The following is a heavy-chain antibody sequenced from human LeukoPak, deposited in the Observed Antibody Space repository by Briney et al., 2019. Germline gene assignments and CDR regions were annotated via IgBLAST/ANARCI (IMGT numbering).Heavy chain of an antibody. D-gene: IGHD1-26*01. V-gene: IGHV4-38-2*01. CDR3: ARQNVKVGAPPFDL. CDR1: RYSISSGYH. J-gene: IGHJ4*02. Sequence: PSETLSLTCAVSRYSISSGYHWGWIRQPPGKGLEWIGKIYHSGSTYYNPSLKSRVTISVDTSKNQFSLKLSSVTAADTAVYYCARQNVKVGAPPFDLWGQGTLVTVSS. CDR2: IYHSGST.